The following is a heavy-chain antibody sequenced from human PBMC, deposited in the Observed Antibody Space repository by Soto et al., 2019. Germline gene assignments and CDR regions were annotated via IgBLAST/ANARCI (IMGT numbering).Heavy chain of an antibody. V-gene: IGHV1-69*02. CDR1: GGTFSSYT. D-gene: IGHD6-19*01. CDR2: IIPILGIA. Sequence: ASVKVSCKASGGTFSSYTISWVRQAPGQGLEWMGRIIPILGIANYAQKFQGRVTITADKSTSTAYMELSSLRSEDTAVYYCELSIAVAGPEYFDYWGQGTLVTVSS. CDR3: ELSIAVAGPEYFDY. J-gene: IGHJ4*02.